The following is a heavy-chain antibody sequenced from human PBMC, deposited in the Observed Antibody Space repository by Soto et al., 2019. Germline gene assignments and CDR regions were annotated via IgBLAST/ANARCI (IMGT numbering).Heavy chain of an antibody. Sequence: QITLKESGPTLVKPTQTLTLTCTFSGFSLSTSGVGVGWIRQPPGKALEWLALIYWDDDKRYSPSLKSRLTITKDTSKNQVVLTMTNIDPVDTATYYCAHRLMVYWVKEYYFDYWGQGTLVTVSS. CDR1: GFSLSTSGVG. V-gene: IGHV2-5*02. D-gene: IGHD2-8*01. J-gene: IGHJ4*02. CDR2: IYWDDDK. CDR3: AHRLMVYWVKEYYFDY.